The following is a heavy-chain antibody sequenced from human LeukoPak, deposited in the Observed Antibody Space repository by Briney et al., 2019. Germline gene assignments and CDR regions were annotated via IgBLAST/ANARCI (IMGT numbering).Heavy chain of an antibody. D-gene: IGHD2/OR15-2a*01. V-gene: IGHV6-1*01. Sequence: SQTLSLTCAISGDNVSNKSAAWNWIRQSPSRGLEWLGRTYYRSKWYSDYAESVKSRITINPDTSKNQFSLQLNSVTPEDTAVYYCARVIFSTFVYWFDPWGQGTRVTVSS. CDR2: TYYRSKWYS. CDR1: GDNVSNKSAA. J-gene: IGHJ5*02. CDR3: ARVIFSTFVYWFDP.